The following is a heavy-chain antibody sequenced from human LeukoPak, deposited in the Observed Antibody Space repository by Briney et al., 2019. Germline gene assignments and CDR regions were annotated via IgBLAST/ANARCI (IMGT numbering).Heavy chain of an antibody. CDR1: GYTFTSYG. CDR2: ISAYNGNT. J-gene: IGHJ4*02. D-gene: IGHD4/OR15-4a*01. CDR3: ARDDYNDYAPDY. Sequence: AASVKVSCKASGYTFTSYGISWVRQAPGQGLEWMGWISAYNGNTNYAQKLQGRVTMTTDASTSTAYMELRSLRSDDTAVYYCARDDYNDYAPDYWGQGTLVTVSS. V-gene: IGHV1-18*01.